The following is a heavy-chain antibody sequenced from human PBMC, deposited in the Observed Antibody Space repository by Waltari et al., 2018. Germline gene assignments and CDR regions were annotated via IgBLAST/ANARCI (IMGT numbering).Heavy chain of an antibody. CDR2: ISSSSSYI. CDR1: GFTFSSYS. Sequence: EVQLVESGGGLVKPGGSLRLSCAASGFTFSSYSMNWVRQAPGKGLEWASSISSSSSYIYYADSVKGRFTISRDNAKNSLYLQMNSLRAEDTAVYYCARDPNSSFDYWGQGTLVTVSS. J-gene: IGHJ4*02. CDR3: ARDPNSSFDY. D-gene: IGHD3-22*01. V-gene: IGHV3-21*01.